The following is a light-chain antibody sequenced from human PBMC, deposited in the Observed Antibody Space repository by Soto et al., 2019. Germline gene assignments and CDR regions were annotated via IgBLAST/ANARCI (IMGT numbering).Light chain of an antibody. CDR2: EVN. V-gene: IGLV2-14*01. J-gene: IGLJ3*02. CDR3: ISYTRSSTWV. Sequence: QSALTQPASVSGSPGHSITISCTGTSSDVGGYKYVSWYQQHPGNAPTLMIYEVNIRPSGVSNRFSGSKSGNTASLPISGLQAEDEAHYYCISYTRSSTWVFGGGTKLTVL. CDR1: SSDVGGYKY.